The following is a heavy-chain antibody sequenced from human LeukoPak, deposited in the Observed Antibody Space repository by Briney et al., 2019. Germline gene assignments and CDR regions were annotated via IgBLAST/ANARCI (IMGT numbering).Heavy chain of an antibody. CDR3: ARDPVAGDLFDY. V-gene: IGHV1-2*06. J-gene: IGHJ4*02. CDR1: GYTFTGYY. CDR2: INPNSGGT. Sequence: ASVKVPCKASGYTFTGYYMHWVRQAPGQGLEWMGRINPNSGGTNYAQKFQGRVTMTRDTSISTAYMELSRLRSDDTAVYYCARDPVAGDLFDYWGQGTLVTVSS. D-gene: IGHD6-19*01.